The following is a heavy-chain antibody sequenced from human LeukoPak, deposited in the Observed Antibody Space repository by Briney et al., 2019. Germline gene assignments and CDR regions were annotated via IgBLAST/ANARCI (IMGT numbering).Heavy chain of an antibody. J-gene: IGHJ4*02. CDR1: GYTFTSYG. D-gene: IGHD4-17*01. CDR2: ISAYNGNT. V-gene: IGHV1-18*01. CDR3: ARGSYGDYVEGDFDY. Sequence: ASVKVSCKASGYTFTSYGISWVRQAPRQGLEWMGWISAYNGNTNYAQKLQGRVTMTTDTSTSTAYMELRSLRSDDTAVYYCARGSYGDYVEGDFDYWGQGTLVTVSS.